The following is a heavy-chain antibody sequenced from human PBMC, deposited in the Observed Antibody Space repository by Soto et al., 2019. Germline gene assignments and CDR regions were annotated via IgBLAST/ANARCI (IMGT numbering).Heavy chain of an antibody. CDR3: EVTTGY. CDR1: GYTFTDYD. D-gene: IGHD2-21*02. J-gene: IGHJ4*02. V-gene: IGHV1-8*01. CDR2: MSPESGNT. Sequence: ASVKVSCKASGYTFTDYDINWVRQASGQGLEYMGWMSPESGNTGYAPQFQGRVTMARNTSISTAYMELSSLRSEDTAVYYCEVTTGYWGQGTKVTVSS.